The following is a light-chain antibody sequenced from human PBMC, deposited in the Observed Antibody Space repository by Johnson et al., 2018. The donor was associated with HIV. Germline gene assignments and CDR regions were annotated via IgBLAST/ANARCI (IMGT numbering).Light chain of an antibody. CDR1: SSNIGNNY. CDR2: DND. J-gene: IGLJ1*01. CDR3: GTWDSSLSAGRYV. V-gene: IGLV1-51*01. Sequence: SVLTQPPSVSAAPGQRVTISCSGSSSNIGNNYVSWYQQLPGTAPKLLIYDNDKRPSGIPDRFSGSKSGPSATLGITGLQTGDEADYYCGTWDSSLSAGRYVFGTGTKVTVL.